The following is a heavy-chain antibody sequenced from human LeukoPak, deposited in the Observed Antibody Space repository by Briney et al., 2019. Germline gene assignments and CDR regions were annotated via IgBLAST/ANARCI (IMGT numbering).Heavy chain of an antibody. J-gene: IGHJ3*02. CDR3: ARHQSITMIVVVITTPDAFDI. CDR1: GGSISSGDYY. D-gene: IGHD3-22*01. CDR2: IYYSGST. V-gene: IGHV4-30-4*01. Sequence: SETLSLTCTVSGGSISSGDYYWSWIRQPPGKGLEWIGYIYYSGSTYYNPSLKSRVTISVDTSKNQFSLKLSSVTAADTAVYYCARHQSITMIVVVITTPDAFDIWGQGTMVTVSS.